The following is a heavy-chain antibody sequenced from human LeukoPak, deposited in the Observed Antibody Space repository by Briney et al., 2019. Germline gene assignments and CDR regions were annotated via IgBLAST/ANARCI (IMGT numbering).Heavy chain of an antibody. J-gene: IGHJ4*02. CDR3: ASAYDFWSGYYLDY. CDR1: GFIFSSYG. CDR2: IRYDGSNK. V-gene: IGHV3-30*02. Sequence: GSLILSCAASGFIFSSYGMHWVRQAPGKGLEWVAFIRYDGSNKYYADSVKGRFTISRDNSKNTLYLQMNSLRAEDTAVYYCASAYDFWSGYYLDYWGQGTLVTVSS. D-gene: IGHD3-3*01.